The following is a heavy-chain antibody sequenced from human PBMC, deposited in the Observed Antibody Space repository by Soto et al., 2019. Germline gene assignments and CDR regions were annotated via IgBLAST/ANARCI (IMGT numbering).Heavy chain of an antibody. V-gene: IGHV3-23*01. CDR2: ISGSGGST. CDR3: AKDYYGDYVGPLDP. J-gene: IGHJ5*02. Sequence: EVQLLESGGGLVQPGGSLRLSCAASGFTFSSYAMSWVRQAPGKGLEWVSAISGSGGSTYYADSVKGRFTISRDNSKNTLYLQMNSLRAEDMAVYYCAKDYYGDYVGPLDPWGQGTLVTVSS. CDR1: GFTFSSYA. D-gene: IGHD4-17*01.